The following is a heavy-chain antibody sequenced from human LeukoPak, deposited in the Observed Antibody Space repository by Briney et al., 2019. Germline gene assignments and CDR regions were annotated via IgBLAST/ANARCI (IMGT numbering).Heavy chain of an antibody. V-gene: IGHV5-51*01. CDR2: IYPGDSDT. D-gene: IGHD3-10*01. CDR1: GYSFTSYW. J-gene: IGHJ5*02. Sequence: GESLKISCKGSGYSFTSYWIGWVRQMPGKGLEWMGIIYPGDSDTRYSPSFQGQVTISADKSISTAYLQWSSLKASDTAMYYCARLLDYYGSGSSQGFDPWGQGTLVTVSS. CDR3: ARLLDYYGSGSSQGFDP.